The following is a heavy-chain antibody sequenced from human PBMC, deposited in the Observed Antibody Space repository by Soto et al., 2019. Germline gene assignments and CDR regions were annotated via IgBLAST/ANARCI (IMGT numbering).Heavy chain of an antibody. CDR1: GGSISSGGTGSY. CDR3: ASGHDAYKVRY. J-gene: IGHJ4*01. D-gene: IGHD1-1*01. Sequence: QVQLQESGPGLVKPSQTLSLTCTVSGGSISSGGTGSYWTWIRQLPGKGLEWIGYIYYTGNTYYNPSLESRPTISIDTSENQFALNLTSVTAADTAVYFCASGHDAYKVRYWCHGTLVTVSS. CDR2: IYYTGNT. V-gene: IGHV4-31*03.